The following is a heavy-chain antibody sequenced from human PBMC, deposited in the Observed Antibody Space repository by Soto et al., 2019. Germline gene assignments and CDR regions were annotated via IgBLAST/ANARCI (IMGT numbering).Heavy chain of an antibody. CDR1: GGFVSSASYF. D-gene: IGHD3-16*01. Sequence: QVQLQESGPGLVKPSETLSLTCTVSGGFVSSASYFWSWIRQPPGKEMEFIAYVYYTWTTKYSPSLNSRASISLDTSKNQFSLNLSSVTTADTAIYYCARMTFGDVPYWFDPWGQGILVTVS. J-gene: IGHJ5*02. V-gene: IGHV4-61*01. CDR3: ARMTFGDVPYWFDP. CDR2: VYYTWTT.